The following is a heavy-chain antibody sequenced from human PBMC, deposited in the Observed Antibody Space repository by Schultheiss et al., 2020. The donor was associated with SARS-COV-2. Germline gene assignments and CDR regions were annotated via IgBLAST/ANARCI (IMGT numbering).Heavy chain of an antibody. V-gene: IGHV3-30*02. J-gene: IGHJ4*02. CDR3: AKDLGRIIDY. Sequence: GESLKISCAASGFTFSNAWMNWVRQAPGKGLEWVAVIWYDGSNKYYADSVKGRFTISRDNSKNTLYLQMNSLRAEDTAVYYCAKDLGRIIDYWGQGTLVTVSS. CDR2: IWYDGSNK. CDR1: GFTFSNAW. D-gene: IGHD2-15*01.